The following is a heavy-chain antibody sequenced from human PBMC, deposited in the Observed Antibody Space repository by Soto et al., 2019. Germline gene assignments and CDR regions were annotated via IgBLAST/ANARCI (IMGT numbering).Heavy chain of an antibody. Sequence: QGQLVQSGAEVKKPGSSVKVSCKASGGNFRTYAINWVRQAPGQGLEWMGGIIPMLAAPTYAQKFQGRLTITADESTTTVYMELSSLTSEDTAVYYCARVGPPSPSVIWFFDLWGRGTLVTVSS. CDR1: GGNFRTYA. J-gene: IGHJ2*01. CDR3: ARVGPPSPSVIWFFDL. CDR2: IIPMLAAP. V-gene: IGHV1-69*01. D-gene: IGHD2-21*01.